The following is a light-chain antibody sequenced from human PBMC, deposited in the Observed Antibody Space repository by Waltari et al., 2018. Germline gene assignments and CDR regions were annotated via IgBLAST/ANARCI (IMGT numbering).Light chain of an antibody. Sequence: QSAMTQPASVSGSPGKWITIPCTGSNSDVVTYIYVSWYQQHPGKAPKLMIYDVSKRPSGVSDRFSGSKSGNTASLTISGLQAEDEADYYCSSYTSSSTLVFGGGTKVTVL. CDR1: NSDVVTYIY. J-gene: IGLJ3*02. CDR3: SSYTSSSTLV. V-gene: IGLV2-14*01. CDR2: DVS.